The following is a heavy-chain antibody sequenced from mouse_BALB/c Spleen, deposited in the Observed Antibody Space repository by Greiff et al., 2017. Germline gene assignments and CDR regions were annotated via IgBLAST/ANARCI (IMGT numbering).Heavy chain of an antibody. D-gene: IGHD2-14*01. CDR1: GYSFTSYW. V-gene: IGHV1-5*01. CDR3: TRDYRYDDYAFDY. J-gene: IGHJ4*01. CDR2: IYPGNSDT. Sequence: EVQLQQSGTVLARPGASVKMSCKASGYSFTSYWMHWVKQRPGQGLEWIGAIYPGNSDTRYNQKFKGKAKLTAVTSASTAYMELSSLTNEDSAVYYCTRDYRYDDYAFDYWGQGTSVTVSS.